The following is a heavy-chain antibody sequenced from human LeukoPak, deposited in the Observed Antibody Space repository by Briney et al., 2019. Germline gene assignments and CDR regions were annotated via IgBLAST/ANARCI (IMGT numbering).Heavy chain of an antibody. V-gene: IGHV3-7*01. CDR3: ARVTMGATRHRDAFDI. Sequence: GGSLRLSCAASGFTLSSYWMSWVRPAPGKGLEWVANIKRDGSEKYYVDSVTGRFTISRDNAKNSLYLQMNSLRAEDTAVYYCARVTMGATRHRDAFDIWGQGTMVTVSA. CDR2: IKRDGSEK. D-gene: IGHD1-26*01. J-gene: IGHJ3*02. CDR1: GFTLSSYW.